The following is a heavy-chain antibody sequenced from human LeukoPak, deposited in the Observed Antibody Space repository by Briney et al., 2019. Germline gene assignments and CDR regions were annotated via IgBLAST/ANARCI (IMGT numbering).Heavy chain of an antibody. V-gene: IGHV3-21*01. CDR2: ITSSSTYT. CDR3: ASTLCSDDNCYFDYYYYMDV. D-gene: IGHD2-15*01. J-gene: IGHJ6*03. CDR1: GSSFSSYN. Sequence: GGSLRLSRAASGSSFSSYNMNWVRQPPGKGLEWVSSITSSSTYTFYADSVKGRFTISRDNARNSLYLQMNSLRAEDTAVYYCASTLCSDDNCYFDYYYYMDVWGKGTTVTISS.